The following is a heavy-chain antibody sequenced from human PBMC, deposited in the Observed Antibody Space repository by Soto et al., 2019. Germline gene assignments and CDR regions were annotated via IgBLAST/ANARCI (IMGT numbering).Heavy chain of an antibody. Sequence: PSETLSLTCTVSGGSISSSSYYWGWIRQPPGKGLEWIGSIYYSGSTYYNPSLKSRVTISVDTSKNQFSLKLNSVTAADTAVYYCARRYGSSFDYWGQGTLVTVSS. V-gene: IGHV4-39*01. CDR3: ARRYGSSFDY. D-gene: IGHD6-13*01. CDR1: GGSISSSSYY. J-gene: IGHJ4*02. CDR2: IYYSGST.